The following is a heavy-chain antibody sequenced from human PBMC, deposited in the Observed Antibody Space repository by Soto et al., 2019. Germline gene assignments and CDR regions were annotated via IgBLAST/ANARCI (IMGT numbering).Heavy chain of an antibody. D-gene: IGHD3-10*01. V-gene: IGHV1-18*01. CDR3: ARGRYGEY. J-gene: IGHJ4*02. CDR2: ISAHNGNT. Sequence: QVHLVQSGAEVKKPGASVKVSCKGSGYAFTTYGITWVRQAPGQGLEWMGWISAHNGNTNYAQKLQGRVTVTRDSAPSPAYRELRSRRLDDPAVYYCARGRYGEYWGQGALVTVSS. CDR1: GYAFTTYG.